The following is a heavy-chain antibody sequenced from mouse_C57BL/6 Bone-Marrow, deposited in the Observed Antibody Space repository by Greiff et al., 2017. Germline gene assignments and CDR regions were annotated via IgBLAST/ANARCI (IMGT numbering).Heavy chain of an antibody. D-gene: IGHD1-1*01. J-gene: IGHJ1*03. CDR2: ISNLAYSI. V-gene: IGHV5-15*01. CDR1: GFTFSDYG. CDR3: ARHITTVVGGYFDV. Sequence: EVQVVESGGGLVQPGGSLKLSCAASGFTFSDYGMAWVRQAPRKGPEWVAFISNLAYSIYYADTVTGRFTISRENAKNTLYLEMSSLRSEDTAMYYCARHITTVVGGYFDVWGTGTTVTVSS.